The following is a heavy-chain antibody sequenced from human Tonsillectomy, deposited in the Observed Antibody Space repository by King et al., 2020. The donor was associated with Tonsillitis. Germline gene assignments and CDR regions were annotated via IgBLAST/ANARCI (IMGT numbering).Heavy chain of an antibody. V-gene: IGHV4-61*01. Sequence: VQLQESGPGLVKPSETLSLTCTVSGGSVSSGSYYWSWIRQPPGKGLEWIGYIYYSGSTNYNPSLKSRVTISVDTSKNQFSLKLSSVTAADTAGYYCASHSGSYDFDYWGQGTLVTVSS. D-gene: IGHD1-26*01. CDR1: GGSVSSGSYY. CDR2: IYYSGST. J-gene: IGHJ4*02. CDR3: ASHSGSYDFDY.